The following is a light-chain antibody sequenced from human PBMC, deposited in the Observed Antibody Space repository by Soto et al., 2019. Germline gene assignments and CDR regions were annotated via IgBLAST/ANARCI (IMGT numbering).Light chain of an antibody. CDR2: EVS. J-gene: IGLJ2*01. CDR1: SSDVGGYNF. CDR3: SSYAGSNIVV. V-gene: IGLV2-8*01. Sequence: QSALTQPPSASGSPGQSVTISCTGTSSDVGGYNFVSWYQQHPGKAPKLTIYEVSERPSGVPDRFSGSKSGNTASLTVSVLQAEDEADYYCSSYAGSNIVVFGGGTKLTVL.